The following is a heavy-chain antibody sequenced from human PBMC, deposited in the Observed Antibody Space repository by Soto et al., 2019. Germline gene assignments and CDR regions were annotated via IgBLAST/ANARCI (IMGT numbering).Heavy chain of an antibody. CDR3: ARSFSGYFDF. D-gene: IGHD3-22*01. CDR2: ISGSGNYR. CDR1: RFTFSDYY. V-gene: IGHV3-11*06. Sequence: QVQLVESGGGLVKPGGSLRLSCKASRFTFSDYYMGWIRQAPGKGLEWVSYISGSGNYRNYTDSVKDRFSISRDNAKNSLYLHMNSLRAEDTALYYCARSFSGYFDFWGQGTLVTVSS. J-gene: IGHJ4*02.